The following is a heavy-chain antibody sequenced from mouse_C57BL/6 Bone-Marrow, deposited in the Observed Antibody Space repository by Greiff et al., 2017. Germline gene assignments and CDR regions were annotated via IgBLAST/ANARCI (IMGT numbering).Heavy chain of an antibody. V-gene: IGHV1-81*01. CDR2: IYPRSGNT. D-gene: IGHD1-1*02. CDR3: ASSEGYYGGRYFDV. CDR1: GYTFTSYG. J-gene: IGHJ1*03. Sequence: QVQLQQSGAELARPGASVKLSCKASGYTFTSYGISWVKQSTGQGLEWIGEIYPRSGNTYYNEKFKGKATLTADKSSSTAYMELRSLTSEDSAVYVCASSEGYYGGRYFDVWGTGTTVTVSS.